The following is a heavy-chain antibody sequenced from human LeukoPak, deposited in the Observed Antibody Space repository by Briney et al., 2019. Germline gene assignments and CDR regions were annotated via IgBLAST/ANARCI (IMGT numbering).Heavy chain of an antibody. V-gene: IGHV1-2*02. CDR2: INPNSGGT. CDR3: ARAHSAYSYDY. Sequence: GASVKVSCKASGYTFSDNYIQWVRQAPGQGLEWMGWINPNSGGTNYAQKFQGRVTMTRDTSISTAYMELSRLRSDDTAVYYCARAHSAYSYDYWGQGTLVLVSS. J-gene: IGHJ4*02. D-gene: IGHD3-22*01. CDR1: GYTFSDNY.